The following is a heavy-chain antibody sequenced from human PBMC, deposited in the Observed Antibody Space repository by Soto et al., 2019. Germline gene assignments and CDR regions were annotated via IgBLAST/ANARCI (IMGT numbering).Heavy chain of an antibody. CDR3: ARGAIFDY. Sequence: QVHLQQWGAGLLRPSETLSLTCAVYGGSFSGYYWSWIRQPPGKGLEWIGEINRSGSTDYNPSLTSRVTMSLDTSSNQFSLRLISVTAADPAVYYCARGAIFDYWGQGTLITVSS. V-gene: IGHV4-34*01. CDR2: INRSGST. D-gene: IGHD3-3*02. J-gene: IGHJ4*02. CDR1: GGSFSGYY.